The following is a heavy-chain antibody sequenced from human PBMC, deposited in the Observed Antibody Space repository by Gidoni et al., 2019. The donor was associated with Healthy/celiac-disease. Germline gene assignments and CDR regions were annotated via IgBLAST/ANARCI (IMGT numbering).Heavy chain of an antibody. V-gene: IGHV3-30*18. Sequence: QVHLVESGGGVVQPGRSLRLSCAASGFTFSSYDRHWVRQAPGKGLEWVAIISHDGGNEYCADSVKGRFTISRDNSKNTLYLQMNSLRAEDTAVHYCAKGRGSSGWYQPIDYWGQGTLVTVSS. CDR2: ISHDGGNE. D-gene: IGHD6-19*01. CDR3: AKGRGSSGWYQPIDY. CDR1: GFTFSSYD. J-gene: IGHJ4*02.